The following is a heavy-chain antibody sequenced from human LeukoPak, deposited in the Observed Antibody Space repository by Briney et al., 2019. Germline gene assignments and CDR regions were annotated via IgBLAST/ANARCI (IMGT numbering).Heavy chain of an antibody. CDR3: ATDAYYYGSGSYYAPFDY. CDR1: GGSISSGSYY. Sequence: SQPLSLTCTVSGGSISSGSYYGSWIRQPAGKGLEWIGRIYTSGSTNYNPSLRSRVTIPVDTSKNQFSLKLSSVTAADTAVYYCATDAYYYGSGSYYAPFDYWGQGTLVTVSS. J-gene: IGHJ4*02. V-gene: IGHV4-61*02. D-gene: IGHD3-10*01. CDR2: IYTSGST.